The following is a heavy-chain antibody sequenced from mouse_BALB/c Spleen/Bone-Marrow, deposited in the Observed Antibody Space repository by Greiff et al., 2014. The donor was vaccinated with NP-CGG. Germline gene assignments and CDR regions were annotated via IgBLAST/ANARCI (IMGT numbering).Heavy chain of an antibody. J-gene: IGHJ2*01. D-gene: IGHD2-4*01. CDR3: ARSTMITTVDY. CDR2: IHYSGST. CDR1: GYSITSGYG. V-gene: IGHV3-1*02. Sequence: EVKVVESGPDLVRPSQSLSLTCTVTGYSITSGYGWHWIRQFPGNKLEWMGYIHYSGSTNYNPSLKSRISITRDTSKNQFFLQLNSVTTEDTATYYCARSTMITTVDYWGQGTTLTVSS.